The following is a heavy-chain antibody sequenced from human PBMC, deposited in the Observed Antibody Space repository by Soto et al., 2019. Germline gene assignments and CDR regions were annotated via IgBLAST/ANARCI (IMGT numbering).Heavy chain of an antibody. Sequence: SETLSRTCTVSCGSIAGYYWSWIRQPPGRGLEWIGYIYYAGNTLYTPSLKSRGTISVDTSKNQCSLKLSSVTSAHPAPYFCARPDEPPTLQNRIGAWGQG. V-gene: IGHV4-59*12. CDR3: ARPDEPPTLQNRIGA. D-gene: IGHD1-26*01. CDR2: IYYAGNT. J-gene: IGHJ5*02. CDR1: CGSIAGYY.